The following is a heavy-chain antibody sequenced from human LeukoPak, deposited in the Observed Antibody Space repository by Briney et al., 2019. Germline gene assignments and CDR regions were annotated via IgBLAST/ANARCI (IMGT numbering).Heavy chain of an antibody. J-gene: IGHJ3*02. Sequence: ASVKVSCKASGYTFTSYAMNWVRQAPGQGLEWMGWINTNTGNPTYAQGFTGRFVFSLDTSVSTAYLQISSLKAEDTAVYYCAAVGYCSGSCYSAFDIWGQGTMVTVSS. D-gene: IGHD2-15*01. CDR2: INTNTGNP. CDR1: GYTFTSYA. V-gene: IGHV7-4-1*02. CDR3: AAVGYCSGSCYSAFDI.